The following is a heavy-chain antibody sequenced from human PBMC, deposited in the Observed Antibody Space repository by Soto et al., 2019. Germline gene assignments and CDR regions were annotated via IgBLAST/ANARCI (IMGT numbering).Heavy chain of an antibody. CDR3: ARVTDSSGYYYEGY. D-gene: IGHD3-22*01. V-gene: IGHV3-74*01. Sequence: PVGSLRLSCAASGFTFSSYWMHWVRQAPGEGLVWVSRINSDGSSTSYADSVKGRFTISRDNAKNTLYLQMNSLRAEDTAVYYCARVTDSSGYYYEGYWGQGTLVTVSS. CDR2: INSDGSST. J-gene: IGHJ4*02. CDR1: GFTFSSYW.